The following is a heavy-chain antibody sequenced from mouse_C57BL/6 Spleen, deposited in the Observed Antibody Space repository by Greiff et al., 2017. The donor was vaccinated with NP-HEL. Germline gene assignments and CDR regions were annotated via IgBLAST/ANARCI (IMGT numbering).Heavy chain of an antibody. J-gene: IGHJ2*01. CDR2: IYPGDGDT. V-gene: IGHV1-82*01. CDR3: ARGFPTYFDY. Sequence: QVQLQQSGPELVKPGASVKISCKASGYAFSSSWMNWVKQRPGKGLEWIGRIYPGDGDTNYNGKFKGKATLTADKSSSTAYMQLSSLTSEDSAVYFCARGFPTYFDYWGQGTTLTVSS. CDR1: GYAFSSSW.